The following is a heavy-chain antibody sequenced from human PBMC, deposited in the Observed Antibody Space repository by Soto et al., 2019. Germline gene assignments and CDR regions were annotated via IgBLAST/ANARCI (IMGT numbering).Heavy chain of an antibody. D-gene: IGHD3-22*01. CDR2: ISYDGSNK. J-gene: IGHJ4*02. CDR3: AKEAGYYYDSSGYSALDY. V-gene: IGHV3-30*18. Sequence: QVQLVESGGGVVQPGRSLRLSCAASGFTFSSYGMHWVRQAPGKGLEWVAVISYDGSNKYYADSVKGRFTISRDNSKNTXXLQMNSLRAEDTAVYYCAKEAGYYYDSSGYSALDYWGQGTLVTVSS. CDR1: GFTFSSYG.